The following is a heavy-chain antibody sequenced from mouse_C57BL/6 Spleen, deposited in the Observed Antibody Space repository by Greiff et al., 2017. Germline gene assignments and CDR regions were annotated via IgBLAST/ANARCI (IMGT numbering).Heavy chain of an antibody. CDR1: GFNIKDYY. Sequence: EVMLVESGAELVKPGASVKLSCTASGFNIKDYYMHWVKQRTEQGLEWIGRIDPEDGETKYAPKFQGKATITADTSSNTAYLQLSSLTSEDTAVYYCARSETAQALWFAYWGQGTLVTVSA. D-gene: IGHD3-2*02. J-gene: IGHJ3*01. V-gene: IGHV14-2*01. CDR3: ARSETAQALWFAY. CDR2: IDPEDGET.